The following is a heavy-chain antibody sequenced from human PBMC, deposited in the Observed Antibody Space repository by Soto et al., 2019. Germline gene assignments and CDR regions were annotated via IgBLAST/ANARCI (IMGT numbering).Heavy chain of an antibody. J-gene: IGHJ5*02. CDR2: IHYSGST. CDR1: GGSISSYY. Sequence: QVQLQESGPGLVKPSETLSLTCTVSGGSISSYYWSWIRQSPEKGLEWIGYIHYSGSTSYNPSLKTRVTISVDTPKIQFSLKLSSVSAADTAVYYCARSRIEAAGTVYHWGQGTLVTVSS. V-gene: IGHV4-59*08. CDR3: ARSRIEAAGTVYH. D-gene: IGHD6-13*01.